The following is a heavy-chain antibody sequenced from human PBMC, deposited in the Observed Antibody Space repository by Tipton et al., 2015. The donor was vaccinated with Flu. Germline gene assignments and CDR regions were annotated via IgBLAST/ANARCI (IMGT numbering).Heavy chain of an antibody. CDR3: ARVRSVTTLDY. D-gene: IGHD4-17*01. V-gene: IGHV4-38-2*02. CDR1: GYSISSDYY. J-gene: IGHJ4*02. CDR2: VFHTGSS. Sequence: LRLSCTVSGYSISSDYYWGWIRQPPGKGLEWIGNVFHTGSSYYNPSLKSRVTISVDTSKSRFSLSLASVTAADTAVYFCARVRSVTTLDYWGQGTLVTVSP.